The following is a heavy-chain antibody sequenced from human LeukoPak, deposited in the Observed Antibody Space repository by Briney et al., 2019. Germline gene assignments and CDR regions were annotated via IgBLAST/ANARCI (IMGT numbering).Heavy chain of an antibody. CDR1: GFTFSSYA. V-gene: IGHV3-23*01. J-gene: IGHJ4*02. CDR3: AKDLEFGYYYGSASYYNFDY. Sequence: PGGSLRLSCAASGFTFSSYAMSWVRQAPGKGLEWVSAISGSGGSTYYADSVKGRFTISRDNSKNTLYLQMNSLRAEDTAVYYCAKDLEFGYYYGSASYYNFDYWGQGTLVTVSS. D-gene: IGHD3-10*01. CDR2: ISGSGGST.